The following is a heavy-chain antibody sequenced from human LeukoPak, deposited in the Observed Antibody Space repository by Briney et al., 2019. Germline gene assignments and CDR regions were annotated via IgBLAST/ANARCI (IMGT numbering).Heavy chain of an antibody. CDR1: GYTLSGRW. V-gene: IGHV3-7*01. CDR3: ARGYGYFDL. J-gene: IGHJ2*01. Sequence: GRTLSLLCAASGYTLSGRWMSSIRQATGKGLEWVANIKQDGSEKYCVTSVTGRFTISRDIAKNSLYVQMNSLRAEDTPVYYCARGYGYFDLCGRGTGIMVSS. CDR2: IKQDGSEK.